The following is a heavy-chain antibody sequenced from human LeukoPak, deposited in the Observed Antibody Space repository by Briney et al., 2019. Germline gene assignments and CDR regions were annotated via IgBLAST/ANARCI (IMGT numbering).Heavy chain of an antibody. V-gene: IGHV4-38-2*01. J-gene: IGHJ4*02. D-gene: IGHD3-22*01. CDR3: ARHITGPSGYPFDD. Sequence: SETLSLTCAVTGDSISSDYRWGWIRQPPGKGLEWIGSIYRSGNTNYNPSLKSRVTMSVDTSKNQFTLKLSPVTAADTAVYYCARHITGPSGYPFDDWGQGTLVTVSS. CDR1: GDSISSDYR. CDR2: IYRSGNT.